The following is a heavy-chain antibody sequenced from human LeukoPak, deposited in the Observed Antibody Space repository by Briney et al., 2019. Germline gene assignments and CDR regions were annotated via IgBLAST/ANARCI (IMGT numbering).Heavy chain of an antibody. CDR3: AKGGYFFDY. J-gene: IGHJ4*02. D-gene: IGHD6-13*01. CDR2: ISYDGSYK. CDR1: GFTFSSFA. V-gene: IGHV3-30*04. Sequence: PGGSLRLSCAASGFTFSSFAMHWVRQAPGKGLEWVSVISYDGSYKYYADSVKGRFTISRDNSKNTLYLQMNSLRAEDTAVYYCAKGGYFFDYWGQGTLVTVSS.